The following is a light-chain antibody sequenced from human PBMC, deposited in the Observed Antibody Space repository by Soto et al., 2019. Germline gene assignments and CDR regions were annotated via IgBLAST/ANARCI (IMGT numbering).Light chain of an antibody. CDR2: DVS. V-gene: IGLV2-14*01. J-gene: IGLJ2*01. CDR1: SSDVGGYNY. CDR3: CSYTSSSTLMV. Sequence: QSVLTQPASVSGSPGQSITISCTGTSSDVGGYNYVSWYQQHPGKAPKLMIYDVSNRPSGVSNRFSGSKSGNTASLTISGLQAEDDADYYCCSYTSSSTLMVFGSGTKLTVL.